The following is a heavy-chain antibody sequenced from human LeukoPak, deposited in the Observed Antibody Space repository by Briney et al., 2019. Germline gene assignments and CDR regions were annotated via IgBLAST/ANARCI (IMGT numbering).Heavy chain of an antibody. CDR3: AKQGVDPYNWFDP. V-gene: IGHV3-30*02. D-gene: IGHD3-10*01. CDR2: IRYDGSNK. Sequence: GGSLRLSCAESGFTFSSYGMHWVRQAPGKGLESVAFIRYDGSNKYYADSVKGRFTISRDNSKNTLYLQMNSLRAEDTALYYCAKQGVDPYNWFDPWGQGTLVTVSS. CDR1: GFTFSSYG. J-gene: IGHJ5*02.